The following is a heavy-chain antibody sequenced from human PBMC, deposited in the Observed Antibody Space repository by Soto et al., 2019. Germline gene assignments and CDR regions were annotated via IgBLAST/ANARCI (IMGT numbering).Heavy chain of an antibody. V-gene: IGHV4-39*01. CDR2: IYYSGST. D-gene: IGHD4-4*01. J-gene: IGHJ3*02. CDR3: ARPPRTVRLDAFDI. Sequence: SEILSLTCTVSGGSISSSSYCWGWIRQPPGKGLEWIGSIYYSGSTYYNPSLKSRVTISVDTSKNQFSLKLSSVTAADTAVYYCARPPRTVRLDAFDIWGQGTMVTVSS. CDR1: GGSISSSSYC.